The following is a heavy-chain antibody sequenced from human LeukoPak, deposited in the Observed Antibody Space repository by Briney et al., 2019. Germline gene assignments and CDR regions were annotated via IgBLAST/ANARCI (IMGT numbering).Heavy chain of an antibody. V-gene: IGHV3-30*18. D-gene: IGHD1-26*01. CDR2: ISYDGINK. CDR3: AKSQLVGATYALDI. J-gene: IGHJ3*02. CDR1: GFTFSNYD. Sequence: GGSLRLSCAASGFTFSNYDMHWVRQAPGKGLEWVAVISYDGINKYYGDSVKGQFTISRDNSKNTLNLQMNSLRAEDTAVYYCAKSQLVGATYALDIWGQGTMVTVSS.